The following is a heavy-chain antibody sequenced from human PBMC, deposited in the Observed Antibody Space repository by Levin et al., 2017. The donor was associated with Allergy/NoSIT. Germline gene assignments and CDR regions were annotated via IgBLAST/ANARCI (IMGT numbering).Heavy chain of an antibody. CDR3: AHARHFDFWDDSYYGNRFDP. J-gene: IGHJ5*02. CDR1: GFALNTSGVA. D-gene: IGHD3/OR15-3a*01. CDR2: IYWNGDK. V-gene: IGHV2-5*01. Sequence: ESGPTLVKPTETLTLTCTFSGFALNTSGVAVAWIRQPPGKALEWLALIYWNGDKRYSPSLNNRVTITKDSSKNQVVLRLTNMVPVDTDTYYCAHARHFDFWDDSYYGNRFDPWGQGTQVTVSS.